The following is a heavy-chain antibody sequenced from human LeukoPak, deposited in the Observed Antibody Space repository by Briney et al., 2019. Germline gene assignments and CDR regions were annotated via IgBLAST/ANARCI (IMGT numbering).Heavy chain of an antibody. J-gene: IGHJ4*02. CDR1: GFTFRGYE. CDR3: ARGSVVVPTVL. CDR2: ISSSGSTT. D-gene: IGHD2-2*01. Sequence: PGGSLGLSCAASGFTFRGYEMNWVRQAPGKGLEWVSYISSSGSTTYYADSAKGRFTISRDNANNSLYLQMNSLRAEDTAVYYCARGSVVVPTVLWGQGTLVTVSS. V-gene: IGHV3-48*03.